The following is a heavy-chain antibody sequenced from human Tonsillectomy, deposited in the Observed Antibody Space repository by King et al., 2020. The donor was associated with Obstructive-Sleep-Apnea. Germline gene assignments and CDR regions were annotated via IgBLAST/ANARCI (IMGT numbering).Heavy chain of an antibody. CDR2: IYWDDDK. Sequence: TLKESGPTLVKPTQTLTLTCTFSGFSLSTSGVGGGWIRQAPGKALECLAFIYWDDDKRYSPSLKSSLTITKDTPENQVVLTMTNKDPVDTATYYYAQRSSSGPSGFDYGGQGTLVTVSS. V-gene: IGHV2-5*02. J-gene: IGHJ4*02. D-gene: IGHD3-22*01. CDR3: AQRSSSGPSGFDY. CDR1: GFSLSTSGVG.